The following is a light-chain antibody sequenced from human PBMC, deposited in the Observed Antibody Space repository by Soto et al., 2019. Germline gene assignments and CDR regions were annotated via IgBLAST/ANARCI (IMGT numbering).Light chain of an antibody. J-gene: IGKJ1*01. CDR1: QSMGSN. V-gene: IGKV3-15*01. CDR2: GAS. Sequence: EIVMTQSPASLSVSPGGRATLSCRASQSMGSNLAWYQQKPGQAPRLLIYGASTRATGIPARFSGSGSGTEFTLTITSLQSEDFAVYYCQQYHNWPRTFGQGTKVDI. CDR3: QQYHNWPRT.